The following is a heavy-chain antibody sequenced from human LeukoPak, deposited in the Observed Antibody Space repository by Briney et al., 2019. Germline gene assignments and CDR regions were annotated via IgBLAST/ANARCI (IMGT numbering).Heavy chain of an antibody. V-gene: IGHV3-23*01. CDR1: GFTFSSYG. Sequence: GGSLRLSCAASGFTFSSYGMSWVRQAPGKGLEWVSAISGSGGSTYYADSVKGRFTISRDNAKNSLYLQMNSLRAEDMAVYYCAELGITMTGGVWGKGTTVTISS. D-gene: IGHD3-10*02. J-gene: IGHJ6*04. CDR3: AELGITMTGGV. CDR2: ISGSGGST.